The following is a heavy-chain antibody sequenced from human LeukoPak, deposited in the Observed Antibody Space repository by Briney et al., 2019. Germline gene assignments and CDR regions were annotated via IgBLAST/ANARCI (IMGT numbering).Heavy chain of an antibody. Sequence: ASVKVSCKASGYTFTSYDINWVRQATGQGLEWMGWMNPNSGNTGYAQKFQGRVAMTRNTSISTAYMELSSLRSEDTAVYYCARGITIFGVVILDNWFDPWGQGTLVTVSS. J-gene: IGHJ5*02. D-gene: IGHD3-3*01. CDR3: ARGITIFGVVILDNWFDP. CDR2: MNPNSGNT. V-gene: IGHV1-8*01. CDR1: GYTFTSYD.